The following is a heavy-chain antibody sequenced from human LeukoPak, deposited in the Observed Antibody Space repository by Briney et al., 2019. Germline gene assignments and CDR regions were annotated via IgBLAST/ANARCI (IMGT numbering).Heavy chain of an antibody. V-gene: IGHV4-61*02. Sequence: SETLSLTCTVSGGSISSGSYYWSWIRQPAGKGLEWIGRIYTSGSTNYNPPLKSRVTISVDTSKNQFSLKLSSVTAADTAVYYCARGGVQLWSPGYYYMDVWGKGTTVTVSS. CDR2: IYTSGST. CDR1: GGSISSGSYY. D-gene: IGHD5-18*01. J-gene: IGHJ6*03. CDR3: ARGGVQLWSPGYYYMDV.